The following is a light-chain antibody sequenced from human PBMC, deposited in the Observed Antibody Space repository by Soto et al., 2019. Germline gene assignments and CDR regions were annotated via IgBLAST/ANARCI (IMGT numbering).Light chain of an antibody. Sequence: QSALTQPPSASGSPGQSVTISCTGTPSDVGGSNSVSWYQQHPGKAPNLMIYDVNKRPSGVPDRFSGSKSGNTASLTVSGLQAADEAYYFCSSYALSDVVFGGGTKVTVL. CDR1: PSDVGGSNS. CDR3: SSYALSDVV. J-gene: IGLJ2*01. CDR2: DVN. V-gene: IGLV2-8*01.